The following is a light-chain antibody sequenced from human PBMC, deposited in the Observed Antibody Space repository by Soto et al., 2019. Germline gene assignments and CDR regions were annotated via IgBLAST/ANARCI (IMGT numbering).Light chain of an antibody. V-gene: IGKV3-15*01. J-gene: IGKJ1*01. CDR3: QQYNNWPPDRT. CDR2: GAS. CDR1: QSVGSN. Sequence: EIVMTQSPATLSVSPGERATLSCRASQSVGSNLAWYQQKTGQAPMLLIYGASTRSTGIPARFSGSGSGTEFTLTISSLQSEDFAIYFCQQYNNWPPDRTFGQGTKVEIK.